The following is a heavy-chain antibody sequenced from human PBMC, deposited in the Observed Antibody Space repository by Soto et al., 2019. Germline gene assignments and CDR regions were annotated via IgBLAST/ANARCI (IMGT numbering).Heavy chain of an antibody. CDR1: GFTFSSYA. J-gene: IGHJ4*02. CDR3: ARARPVLRFLEWRYYFDY. CDR2: VSIGGST. D-gene: IGHD3-3*01. Sequence: XGSLKLSCAAAGFTFSSYAMGWVRQGPGKGLEWVAVVSIGGSTHYADSVKGRFTISRGNAKNSLYLQMNSLRDEDTAVYYCARARPVLRFLEWRYYFDYWGQGTLVTVSS. V-gene: IGHV3-48*02.